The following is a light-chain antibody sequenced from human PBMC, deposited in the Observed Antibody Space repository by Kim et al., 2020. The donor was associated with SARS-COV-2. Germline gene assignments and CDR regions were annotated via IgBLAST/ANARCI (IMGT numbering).Light chain of an antibody. V-gene: IGKV3-11*01. CDR3: QHRKNWPVT. CDR1: QNVNNY. CDR2: DVS. Sequence: LSPGDRATLSCRARQNVNNYLAWYQHKPGQPPRRLLYDVSNRATGIPARFSGTGSGTDFTLTISSLEPEDFAVYYCQHRKNWPVTFGGETKVDIK. J-gene: IGKJ4*01.